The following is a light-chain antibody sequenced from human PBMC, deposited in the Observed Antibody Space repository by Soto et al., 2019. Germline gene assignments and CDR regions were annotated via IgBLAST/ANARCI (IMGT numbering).Light chain of an antibody. J-gene: IGKJ2*01. CDR3: QQYNDWPRT. V-gene: IGKV3-15*01. CDR2: GAS. CDR1: QSVRSN. Sequence: EIVMTQSPATLSVSPGERATLSCRASQSVRSNLAWYQQKLGQAPRLLIYGASTRATGIPARFSGSGSGTVFTLTISSLESEDFAIFCCQQYNDWPRTFGQGTKL.